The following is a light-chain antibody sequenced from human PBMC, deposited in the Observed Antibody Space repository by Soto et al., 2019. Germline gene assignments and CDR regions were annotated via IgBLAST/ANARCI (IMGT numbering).Light chain of an antibody. J-gene: IGLJ1*01. Sequence: QSVLTQPPSVSGAPGQRVTISCTGSSSNIGAGYDVHWYQQLPGTAPTLLIYDNTNRPSGVPDRFSGSKSGTSASLAITGLQAEDEADYYCQSYDTSLSGSWVFGTGTKLTVL. CDR1: SSNIGAGYD. V-gene: IGLV1-40*01. CDR2: DNT. CDR3: QSYDTSLSGSWV.